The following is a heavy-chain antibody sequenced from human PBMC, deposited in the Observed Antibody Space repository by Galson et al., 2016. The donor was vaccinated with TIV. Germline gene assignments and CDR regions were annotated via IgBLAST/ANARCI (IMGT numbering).Heavy chain of an antibody. CDR1: GYAFTFYA. CDR3: ARDRRIDVMGPYAIDF. Sequence: SVKVSCKASGYAFTFYAIHWIRQGPGQGLEWLGGINAAIGDPKYSQRFQGRVTITPDTSERSAYMELSSLRSEDTGVYYCARDRRIDVMGPYAIDFWGQGTMVTVSS. J-gene: IGHJ3*01. CDR2: INAAIGDP. D-gene: IGHD3-16*01. V-gene: IGHV1-3*01.